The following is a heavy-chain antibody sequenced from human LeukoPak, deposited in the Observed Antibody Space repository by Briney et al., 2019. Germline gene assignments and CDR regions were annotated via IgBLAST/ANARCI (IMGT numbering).Heavy chain of an antibody. J-gene: IGHJ6*02. CDR1: GFTFSSYW. Sequence: GGSLRLSCAASGFTFSSYWMSWVRQAPGKGLEWVANIKQDGSEKYYVDSVKGRFTISRDNAKNSLYLQMNSLRAEDTAVYYCAREQDCIGGSCYFYYYYYYGMDVWGQGTTVTVSS. D-gene: IGHD2-15*01. V-gene: IGHV3-7*01. CDR3: AREQDCIGGSCYFYYYYYYGMDV. CDR2: IKQDGSEK.